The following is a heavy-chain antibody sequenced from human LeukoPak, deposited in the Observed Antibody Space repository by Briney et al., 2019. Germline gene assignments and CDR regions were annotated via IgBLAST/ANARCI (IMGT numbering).Heavy chain of an antibody. V-gene: IGHV1-8*01. CDR3: EIYTGYDSF. J-gene: IGHJ4*02. Sequence: ASVKVSCKASGYTFTSYDINWVRQATGQGLEWMGWMSPDSGYTGYAQTFQGRVTLTRNTSVSTAFMELSGLRSEDTAVYYCEIYTGYDSFWGQGTLVTVSS. CDR2: MSPDSGYT. D-gene: IGHD5-12*01. CDR1: GYTFTSYD.